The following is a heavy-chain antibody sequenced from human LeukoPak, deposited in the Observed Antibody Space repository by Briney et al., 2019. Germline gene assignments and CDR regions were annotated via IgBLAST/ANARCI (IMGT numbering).Heavy chain of an antibody. CDR2: IHHSGST. J-gene: IGHJ4*02. CDR3: ASGGDYRFDY. CDR1: GGSISSGSW. Sequence: PSGTLSLTCAVSGGSISSGSWWGWIRQPPGKGLEWIGEIHHSGSTNYNPSLKSRITLSVDKSKNQLSLRLTSVTAADPAVYYCASGGDYRFDYCGQGTLVTVSS. V-gene: IGHV4-4*02. D-gene: IGHD4-17*01.